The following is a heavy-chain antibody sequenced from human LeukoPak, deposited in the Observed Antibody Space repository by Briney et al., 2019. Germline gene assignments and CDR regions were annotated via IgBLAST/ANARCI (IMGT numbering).Heavy chain of an antibody. CDR2: IIPIFGTA. CDR3: ARVYDYGDSGDDY. CDR1: GYTFTSYF. V-gene: IGHV1-69*13. J-gene: IGHJ4*02. Sequence: ASVKVSCKASGYTFTSYFMHWVRQAPGQGLEWMGGIIPIFGTANYAQKFQGRVTITADESTSTAYMELSSLRSEDTAVYYCARVYDYGDSGDDYWGQGTLVTVSS. D-gene: IGHD4-17*01.